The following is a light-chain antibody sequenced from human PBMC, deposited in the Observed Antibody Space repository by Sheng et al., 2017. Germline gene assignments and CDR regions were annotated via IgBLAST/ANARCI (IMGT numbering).Light chain of an antibody. CDR3: QTFDSSLTVL. J-gene: IGLJ2*01. CDR1: RTNIGAGYD. V-gene: IGLV1-40*01. CDR2: GND. Sequence: QSVLTQPPSVSGAPGQRVTISCAGGRTNIGAGYDVHWYQQVPGTAPKRLISGNDDRPSGVPDRFSGSKSGTSASLAIAGLQAEDEAHYYCQTFDSSLTVLFGGGTKVTVL.